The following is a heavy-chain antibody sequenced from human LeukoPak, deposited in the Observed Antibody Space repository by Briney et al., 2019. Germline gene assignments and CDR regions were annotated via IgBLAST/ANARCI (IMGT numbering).Heavy chain of an antibody. D-gene: IGHD6-19*01. J-gene: IGHJ4*02. V-gene: IGHV3-7*01. CDR1: GFTFSRYW. Sequence: PGESLRLSCAASGFTFSRYWMSWVRQAPGKGLEWLANIKEDGSEKYYVDSVKGRFTISRDNAKNSLYLQMNSLRAEDTAVYYCASTGYTSGWLVWGQGTLVTVSS. CDR2: IKEDGSEK. CDR3: ASTGYTSGWLV.